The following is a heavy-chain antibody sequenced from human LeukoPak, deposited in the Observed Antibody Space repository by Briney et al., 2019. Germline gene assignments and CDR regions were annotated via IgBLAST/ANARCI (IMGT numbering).Heavy chain of an antibody. V-gene: IGHV4-39*07. CDR3: AKTKLGWLLFDF. D-gene: IGHD3-9*01. CDR1: GGSISTSNYY. CDR2: IFHNGNA. J-gene: IGHJ4*02. Sequence: SETLSLTCSVSGGSISTSNYYWVWIRQSPEKGLEWIGSIFHNGNAFYSPSLQNRVTMSLDTSKSQFYLRLTSVTAADTALYYCAKTKLGWLLFDFWGQGILVTVSS.